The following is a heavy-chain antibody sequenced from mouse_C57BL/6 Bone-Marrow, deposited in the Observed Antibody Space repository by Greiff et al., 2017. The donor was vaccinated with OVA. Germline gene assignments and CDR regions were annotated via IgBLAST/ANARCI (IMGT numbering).Heavy chain of an antibody. D-gene: IGHD2-1*01. Sequence: VKLVESGPELVKPGASVKLSCKASGYTFTSYDINWVKQRPGQGLEWIGWIYPRAGSTKYNEKFKGKATLTVDTSSSTAYMELHSLTSEDSAVYFCARDGNYEVDYWGQGTTLTVSS. J-gene: IGHJ2*01. CDR2: IYPRAGST. CDR1: GYTFTSYD. V-gene: IGHV1-85*01. CDR3: ARDGNYEVDY.